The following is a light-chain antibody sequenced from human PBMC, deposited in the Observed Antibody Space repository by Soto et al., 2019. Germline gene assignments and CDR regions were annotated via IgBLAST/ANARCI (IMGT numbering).Light chain of an antibody. CDR1: QSVSSSY. Sequence: EIVLTQSPGTLSLSPGERATLSCRASQSVSSSYLAWYQQKPGQAPRLLIYGASNRATGIPDRFSGSGSGTEFTLTISSLQPDDFATYYCQHYNSYSQTFGQGTRWIS. V-gene: IGKV3-20*01. CDR2: GAS. CDR3: QHYNSYSQT. J-gene: IGKJ1*01.